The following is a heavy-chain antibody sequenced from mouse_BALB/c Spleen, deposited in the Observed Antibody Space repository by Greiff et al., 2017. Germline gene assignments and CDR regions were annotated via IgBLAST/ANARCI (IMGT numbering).Heavy chain of an antibody. CDR1: GYTFTSYV. J-gene: IGHJ2*01. V-gene: IGHV1-14*01. CDR3: ARGDGYEEGDYFDY. CDR2: INPYNDGT. Sequence: VQLKESGPELVKPGASVKMSCKASGYTFTSYVMHWVKQKPGQGLEWIGYINPYNDGTKYNEKFKGKATLTSDKSSSTAYMELSSLTSEDSAVYYCARGDGYEEGDYFDYWGQGTTLTVSS. D-gene: IGHD1-2*01.